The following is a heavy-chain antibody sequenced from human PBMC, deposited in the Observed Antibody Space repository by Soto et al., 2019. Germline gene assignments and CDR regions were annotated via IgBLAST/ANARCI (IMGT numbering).Heavy chain of an antibody. CDR1: GFTVSSNY. CDR3: ASAYGPHANPYYYYGMDV. V-gene: IGHV3-53*01. D-gene: IGHD4-17*01. CDR2: IYSGGTT. Sequence: PVGSLRLSCAASGFTVSSNYMSWVRQAPGKGLEWVSVIYSGGTTYYADSVKGRFTISRDNSKNTLYLQLNSLRAEDTAVYYCASAYGPHANPYYYYGMDVWGQGTTVTVSS. J-gene: IGHJ6*02.